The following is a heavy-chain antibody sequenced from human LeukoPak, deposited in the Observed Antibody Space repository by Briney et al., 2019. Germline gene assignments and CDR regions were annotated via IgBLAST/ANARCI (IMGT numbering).Heavy chain of an antibody. D-gene: IGHD3-9*01. Sequence: GGSLRLSCAASGFTFSSYAMSWVRQAPGKGLEWVSAISGSGGSTYYADSVKGRLTISRDNSKNTLYLQMNSLRAEDTAVYYCAKVYFDWLPHGHFDYWGQGTLVTVSS. J-gene: IGHJ4*02. V-gene: IGHV3-23*01. CDR2: ISGSGGST. CDR1: GFTFSSYA. CDR3: AKVYFDWLPHGHFDY.